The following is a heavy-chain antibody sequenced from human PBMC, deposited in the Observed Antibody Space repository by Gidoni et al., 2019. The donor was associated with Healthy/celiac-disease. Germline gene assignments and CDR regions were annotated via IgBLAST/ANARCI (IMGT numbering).Heavy chain of an antibody. Sequence: QVQLVQSGAEVKKPGSSVKVSCKASGGTFSSYAIRWVRQAPGQGLEWMGGIIPIFGTANYAQKFQGRVTITADESTSTAYMELSSLRSEDTAVYYCARDPMDYYDSSGWEGDLDYWGQGTLVTVSS. J-gene: IGHJ4*02. CDR1: GGTFSSYA. CDR2: IIPIFGTA. D-gene: IGHD3-22*01. V-gene: IGHV1-69*19. CDR3: ARDPMDYYDSSGWEGDLDY.